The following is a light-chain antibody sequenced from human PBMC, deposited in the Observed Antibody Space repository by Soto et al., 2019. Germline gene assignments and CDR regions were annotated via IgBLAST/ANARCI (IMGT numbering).Light chain of an antibody. J-gene: IGKJ4*01. V-gene: IGKV1-27*01. CDR3: QEYDSVRLT. Sequence: DIQITQSPSSLSASVGDTVTITCRASQGVANHLAWYQQKPGGVPELLISAASTLESGVPSRFSGSGSKKDFTLTIRSXQPGDVATYYCQEYDSVRLTFGGGTKVDTK. CDR1: QGVANH. CDR2: AAS.